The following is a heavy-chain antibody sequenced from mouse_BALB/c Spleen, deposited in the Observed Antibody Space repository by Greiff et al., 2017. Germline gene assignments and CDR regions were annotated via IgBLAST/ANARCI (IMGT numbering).Heavy chain of an antibody. CDR1: GYTFTSYW. CDR2: IYPGDGDT. V-gene: IGHV1-87*01. D-gene: IGHD2-4*01. CDR3: ARSVYYDFFDY. Sequence: QVQLQQSGAELARPGASVKLSCKASGYTFTSYWMQWVKQRPGQGLEWIGAIYPGDGDTRYTQKFKGKATLTADKSSSTAYMQLSSLASEDSAVYYCARSVYYDFFDYWGQGTTLTVSS. J-gene: IGHJ2*01.